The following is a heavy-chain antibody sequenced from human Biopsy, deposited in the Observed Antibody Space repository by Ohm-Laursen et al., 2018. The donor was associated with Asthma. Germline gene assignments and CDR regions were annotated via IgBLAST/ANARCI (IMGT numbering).Heavy chain of an antibody. CDR2: IYYSGGT. J-gene: IGHJ4*02. Sequence: PSDTLSLTCTVSGASITTSPSYWSWLRLLPGKGLEWIGCIYYSGGTFFNPSLKNPLFMSLDSSKNQFSLKMTSVTVADTAVYFCARNLPGYTYGPFEDWGQGTLVTVSS. CDR3: ARNLPGYTYGPFED. CDR1: GASITTSPSY. V-gene: IGHV4-31*01. D-gene: IGHD5-18*01.